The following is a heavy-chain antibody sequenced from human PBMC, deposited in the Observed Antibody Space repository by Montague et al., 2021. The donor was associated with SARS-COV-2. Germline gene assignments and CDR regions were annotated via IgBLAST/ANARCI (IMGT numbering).Heavy chain of an antibody. Sequence: SETLSLTCAVSGGSISSSNWWSWVRQPPRKGLEWFGDILHSGSTNYNPSPKTRVTMSVDRAKNHFSLRLSSVTAADAAMYYCARGGYGGWTGYYFDYWGQGTLVTVSS. CDR2: ILHSGST. CDR3: ARGGYGGWTGYYFDY. V-gene: IGHV4-4*02. J-gene: IGHJ4*02. D-gene: IGHD4/OR15-4a*01. CDR1: GGSISSSNW.